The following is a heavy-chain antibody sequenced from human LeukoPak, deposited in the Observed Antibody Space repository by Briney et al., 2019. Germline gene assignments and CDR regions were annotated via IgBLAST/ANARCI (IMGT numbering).Heavy chain of an antibody. J-gene: IGHJ4*02. CDR3: ARDLFLAATEREGDDY. CDR1: GYTFTGYY. V-gene: IGHV1-2*02. D-gene: IGHD6-13*01. CDR2: ISPNSGGT. Sequence: GASVKVSCKASGYTFTGYYMHWVRQAPGQGLEWMGWISPNSGGTNFAQKFQGRVTMTRDTSISTAYMELSRLRSDDTAVYYCARDLFLAATEREGDDYWGQGTLVTVSS.